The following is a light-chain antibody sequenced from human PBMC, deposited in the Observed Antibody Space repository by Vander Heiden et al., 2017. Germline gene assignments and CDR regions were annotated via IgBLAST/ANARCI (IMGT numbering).Light chain of an antibody. V-gene: IGKV1-39*01. Sequence: DIQMTQSPSSLSASVGDRVTITCRASQSISSYLNWYQQKPGKAPKVLIYAASRLQSGVPSRCSGSGSGTDFTLTSSRLQPEDFATYYCQQSYSTPSFGQGTRLEIK. CDR1: QSISSY. CDR3: QQSYSTPS. CDR2: AAS. J-gene: IGKJ5*01.